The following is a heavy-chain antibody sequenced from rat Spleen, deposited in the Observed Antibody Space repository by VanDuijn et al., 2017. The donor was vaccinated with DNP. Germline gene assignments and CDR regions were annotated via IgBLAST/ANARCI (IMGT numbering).Heavy chain of an antibody. V-gene: IGHV2-1*01. Sequence: QVQLKESGPGLVQTSQTLSLTCTVSGLPLTSNSVHWVRQPPGKGLEWIAGISSGGGTFYNSVFKFRLSISRDTSKSQVFLKMNSLQTEDTAIYFCTRDWIRGPFAYWGQGTLVTVSS. CDR1: GLPLTSNS. D-gene: IGHD4-3*01. CDR3: TRDWIRGPFAY. J-gene: IGHJ3*01. CDR2: ISSGGGT.